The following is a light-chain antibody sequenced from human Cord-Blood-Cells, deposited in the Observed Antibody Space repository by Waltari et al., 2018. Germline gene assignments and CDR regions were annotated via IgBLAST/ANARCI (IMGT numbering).Light chain of an antibody. CDR1: SSAVGGYNY. CDR3: CSYAGSSTGV. V-gene: IGLV2-11*01. J-gene: IGLJ3*02. Sequence: QSALTQPRSVSGSPGQSVTISCTGTSSAVGGYNYISWYQQHPGKAPKLMIYDVSKRPAGVPDRFSGSRSGNTASLTISGLQAEDEADYYCCSYAGSSTGVFGGGTKLTVL. CDR2: DVS.